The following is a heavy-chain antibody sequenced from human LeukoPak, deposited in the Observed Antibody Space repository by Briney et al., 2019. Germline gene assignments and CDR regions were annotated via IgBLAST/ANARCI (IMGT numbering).Heavy chain of an antibody. J-gene: IGHJ3*02. CDR1: GFTVSSNY. CDR3: STSCYYPDAFDI. V-gene: IGHV3-66*01. D-gene: IGHD2-2*01. Sequence: GGSLRLSCAASGFTVSSNYMSWVRQAPGKGLEWVSVIYSGGSTYYADSVKGRFTISRDNSKNTLYLRMNSLRAEDTAVYYCSTSCYYPDAFDIWGQGAMVTVSS. CDR2: IYSGGST.